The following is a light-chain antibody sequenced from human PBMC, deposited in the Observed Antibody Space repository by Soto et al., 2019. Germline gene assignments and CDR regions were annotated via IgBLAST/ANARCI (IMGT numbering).Light chain of an antibody. Sequence: DIVTTQSPDSLAVSLGERATINCKCSQSVLYSSHNKNALAWYQQKPGQPPRLLIYWASTRESGVPDRFSGSGSGTDFTLTISSLQAEDVAVYYCQQYYSNPPTFGQGTKVDIK. J-gene: IGKJ1*01. V-gene: IGKV4-1*01. CDR2: WAS. CDR1: QSVLYSSHNKNA. CDR3: QQYYSNPPT.